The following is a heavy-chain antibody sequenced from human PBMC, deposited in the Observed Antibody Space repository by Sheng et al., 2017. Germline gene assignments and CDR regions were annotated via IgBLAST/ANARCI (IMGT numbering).Heavy chain of an antibody. CDR3: ARGRGPIAAAGTWNWFDP. CDR1: GGSFSGYY. Sequence: QVQLQQWGAGLLKPSETLSLTCAVYGGSFSGYYWSWIRQPPGKGLEWIGEINHSGSTNYNPSLKSRVTISVDTSKNQFSLKLSSVTAADTAVYYCARGRGPIAAAGTWNWFDPWGQGTRGHRLL. J-gene: IGHJ5*02. CDR2: INHSGST. V-gene: IGHV4-34*01. D-gene: IGHD6-13*01.